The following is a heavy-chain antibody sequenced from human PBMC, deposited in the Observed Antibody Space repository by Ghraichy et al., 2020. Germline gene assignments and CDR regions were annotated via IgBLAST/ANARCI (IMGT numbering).Heavy chain of an antibody. CDR1: GFTFSSYA. CDR2: ISYDGSKK. J-gene: IGHJ6*02. D-gene: IGHD2-2*01. CDR3: ARAGCSITSCYVTPYFYYGMDV. V-gene: IGHV3-30*04. Sequence: LSLTCAASGFTFSSYAMHWVRQAPGKVLEWVAVISYDGSKKYYTGSVEGRFTISRDNSKNTLYLQLNSLRDEDTAVYYCARAGCSITSCYVTPYFYYGMDVWGQGTTVTVSS.